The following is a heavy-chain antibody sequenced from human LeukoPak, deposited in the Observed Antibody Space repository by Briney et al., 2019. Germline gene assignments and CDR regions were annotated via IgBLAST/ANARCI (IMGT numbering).Heavy chain of an antibody. CDR1: GGSFSGYY. V-gene: IGHV4-34*01. CDR3: ARKRGYSYGYAFDI. J-gene: IGHJ3*02. CDR2: INHSGST. Sequence: SETLSLTCAVYGGSFSGYYWSWIRQPPGKGLEWIGEINHSGSTNYNPSLKSRVTISVDTSKNQFSLELSSVTAADTAVYYCARKRGYSYGYAFDIWGQGTMVTVSS. D-gene: IGHD5-18*01.